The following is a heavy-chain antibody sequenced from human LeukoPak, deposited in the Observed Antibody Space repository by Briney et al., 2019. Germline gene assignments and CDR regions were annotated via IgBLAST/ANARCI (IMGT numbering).Heavy chain of an antibody. J-gene: IGHJ6*03. V-gene: IGHV3-7*01. CDR2: LQQDGSDY. Sequence: PGGSLRLSCAASGFTFSSYWMSWVRPAPGKGLEWVANLQQDGSDYSYVDSVKGRFTISRDNAKNSLYLQMNSLRAEDTAVYYCARETYYYMDVWGKGTTVTISS. CDR1: GFTFSSYW. CDR3: ARETYYYMDV.